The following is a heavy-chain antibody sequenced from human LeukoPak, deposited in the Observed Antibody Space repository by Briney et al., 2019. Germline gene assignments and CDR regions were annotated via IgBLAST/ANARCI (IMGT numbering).Heavy chain of an antibody. CDR1: GYSISSSNW. CDR3: ARVVDTAMVWHWYFDP. Sequence: SDTLSLTCAVSGYSISSSNWWGWIRQPPGKGLEWIGYIYYSGSIYYNPSLKSRVTMSVDTSKNQFSLKLSSVTAVDTAVYYCARVVDTAMVWHWYFDPWGRGTLVTVSS. CDR2: IYYSGSI. V-gene: IGHV4-28*05. D-gene: IGHD5-18*01. J-gene: IGHJ2*01.